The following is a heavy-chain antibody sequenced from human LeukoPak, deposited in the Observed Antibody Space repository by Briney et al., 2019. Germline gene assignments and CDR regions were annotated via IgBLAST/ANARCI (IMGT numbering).Heavy chain of an antibody. CDR2: IYPGDSDT. J-gene: IGHJ3*02. Sequence: GESLKISCKGSGYSFTSYWIGWVRQMPGKGLEWMGIIYPGDSDTRYSPSFQGQVTISADKSISTAYLQWSSLKASDTAMYYCARQVLFEKATRTHDAFDIWGQGTMVTVSS. V-gene: IGHV5-51*01. D-gene: IGHD5-24*01. CDR1: GYSFTSYW. CDR3: ARQVLFEKATRTHDAFDI.